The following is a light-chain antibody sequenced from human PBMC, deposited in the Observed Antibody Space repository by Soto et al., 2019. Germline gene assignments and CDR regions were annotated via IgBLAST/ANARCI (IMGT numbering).Light chain of an antibody. CDR2: GAS. J-gene: IGKJ5*01. CDR1: QSVSSSY. Sequence: IVLTHSPCTLALSPVERAPLSCSASQSVSSSYLAWYQQKPGQAPRLLIYGASSRATGIPDRFSGSGSGTDFTLTISRLEPEDFAVYYCQQYGSSPGTFGQGTRLEIK. CDR3: QQYGSSPGT. V-gene: IGKV3-20*01.